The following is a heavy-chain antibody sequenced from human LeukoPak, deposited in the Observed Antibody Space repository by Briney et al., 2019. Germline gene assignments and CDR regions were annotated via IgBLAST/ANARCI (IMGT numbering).Heavy chain of an antibody. Sequence: ASVKVSCKASGYTFTSYDINWARQATGQGLEWMGWMNPNSGNTGYAQKFQGRVTITRNTSISTAYMELSSLRSEDTAVYYCARTITGYCSSTSCYGAFDIWGQGTMVTVSS. D-gene: IGHD2-2*03. J-gene: IGHJ3*02. CDR3: ARTITGYCSSTSCYGAFDI. V-gene: IGHV1-8*03. CDR1: GYTFTSYD. CDR2: MNPNSGNT.